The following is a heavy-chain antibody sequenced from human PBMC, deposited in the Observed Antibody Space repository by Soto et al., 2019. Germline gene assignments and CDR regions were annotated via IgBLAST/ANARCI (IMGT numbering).Heavy chain of an antibody. J-gene: IGHJ4*02. Sequence: QVQLVQSGPEAKKPGASVTVSCQAFGDPFSGHGISWVRQAPGQGLEWMGWINIYKGSTNYARKFQGRVTMTTVTYTRTVYMELRSLTSDDTAVYYCGRDGDEWDQRYLDYWGQGTLVTVSS. D-gene: IGHD1-26*01. CDR2: INIYKGST. CDR1: GDPFSGHG. V-gene: IGHV1-18*01. CDR3: GRDGDEWDQRYLDY.